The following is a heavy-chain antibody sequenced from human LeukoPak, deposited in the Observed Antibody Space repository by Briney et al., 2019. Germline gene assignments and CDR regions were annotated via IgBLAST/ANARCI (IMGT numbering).Heavy chain of an antibody. CDR1: GYTFTSYG. D-gene: IGHD1-7*01. CDR3: ATSWNGNYDAFDI. CDR2: ISAYNGNT. Sequence: ASVKVSCKASGYTFTSYGISWVRQAPGQGLEWMGWISAYNGNTNYAQKLQGRVTMTTDTSTRTAYMELRSLRSDDTAVYYCATSWNGNYDAFDIWGQGTMVTVSS. V-gene: IGHV1-18*01. J-gene: IGHJ3*02.